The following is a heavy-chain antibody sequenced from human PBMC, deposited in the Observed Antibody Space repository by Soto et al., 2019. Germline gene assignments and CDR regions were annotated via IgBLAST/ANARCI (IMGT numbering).Heavy chain of an antibody. Sequence: QVRLVQSGAEVRKPGSSVKVSCKISGGTFTNYVISWLRQAPGQGLEWMGGLIPIFGAANLAEKVQGRVTITADESTSTVNMELSSLTSEDTAVYYCARGRSSPNFDPWGQGTLVTVSS. V-gene: IGHV1-69*01. CDR1: GGTFTNYV. D-gene: IGHD6-6*01. CDR3: ARGRSSPNFDP. J-gene: IGHJ5*02. CDR2: LIPIFGAA.